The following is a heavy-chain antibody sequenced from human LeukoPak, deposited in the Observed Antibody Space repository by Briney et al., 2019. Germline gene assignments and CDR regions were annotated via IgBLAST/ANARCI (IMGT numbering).Heavy chain of an antibody. V-gene: IGHV3-21*01. CDR1: GFAFCSYS. D-gene: IGHD3-3*01. CDR3: ARDVLRFLEWLSRCYYYYGMDV. CDR2: ITSSVSYL. J-gene: IGHJ6*02. Sequence: GTPRLSCAASGFAFCSYSMGSVCGAPGGRLWWVSGITSSVSYLSNTDSSKGRFTTSRDNVKNSLYLQMNRLRAEDTAVYYCARDVLRFLEWLSRCYYYYGMDVWGQGNTVPVSS.